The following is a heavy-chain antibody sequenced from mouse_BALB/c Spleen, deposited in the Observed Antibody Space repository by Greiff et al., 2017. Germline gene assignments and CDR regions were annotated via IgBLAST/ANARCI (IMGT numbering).Heavy chain of an antibody. D-gene: IGHD2-2*01. J-gene: IGHJ3*01. CDR2: IRLKSNNYAT. CDR3: TRDGYAWFAY. Sequence: EVKLMESGGGLVQPGGSMKLSCVASGFTFSNYWMNWVRQSPEKGLEWVAEIRLKSNNYATHYAESVKGRFTISRDDSKSSVYLQMNNLRAEDTGIYYCTRDGYAWFAYWGQGTLVTVSA. V-gene: IGHV6-6*02. CDR1: GFTFSNYW.